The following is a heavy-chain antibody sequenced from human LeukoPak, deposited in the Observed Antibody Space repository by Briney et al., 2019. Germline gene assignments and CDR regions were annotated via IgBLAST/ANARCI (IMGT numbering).Heavy chain of an antibody. CDR3: AKARSQKYSSGSQGS. CDR2: ISSSGGNT. CDR1: GFTFSSYA. J-gene: IGHJ4*02. Sequence: QTGGSLRLSCAASGFTFSSYAMSWVRQAPGKGLEWVSAISSSGGNTFYADSVKGRFTISRDNSKNTLYLQMNSLRAEDTAVYYCAKARSQKYSSGSQGSWGQGTLVTVSS. D-gene: IGHD6-19*01. V-gene: IGHV3-23*01.